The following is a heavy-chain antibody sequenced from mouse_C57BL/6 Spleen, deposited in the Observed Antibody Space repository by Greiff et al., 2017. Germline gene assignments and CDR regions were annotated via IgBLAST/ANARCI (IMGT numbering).Heavy chain of an antibody. D-gene: IGHD3-2*02. V-gene: IGHV10-3*01. Sequence: EVKLVESGGGLVQPKGSLKLSCAASGFTFNTYAMHWVRQAPGKGLEWVARIRSKSSNYATYYADSVKDRFTISRDDSQSMLYLQMNNLKTEDTAMYYCVREGGTTAQATRAMDYWGQGTSVTVSS. CDR3: VREGGTTAQATRAMDY. CDR1: GFTFNTYA. J-gene: IGHJ4*01. CDR2: IRSKSSNYAT.